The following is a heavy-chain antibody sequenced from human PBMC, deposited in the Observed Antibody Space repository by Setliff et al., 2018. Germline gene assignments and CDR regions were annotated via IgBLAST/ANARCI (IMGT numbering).Heavy chain of an antibody. CDR3: ARDGSAFFYQN. V-gene: IGHV1-2*02. D-gene: IGHD1-26*01. CDR2: IIPNRDDT. Sequence: ASVKVSCKASGGSFSSYAIIWVRQAPGQGLELMGGIIPNRDDTKYAQKFQHRILMAKDTSLNTVYVELSSLRSDDTATYYCARDGSAFFYQNWGQGSLVTVSS. CDR1: GGSFSSYA. J-gene: IGHJ4*02.